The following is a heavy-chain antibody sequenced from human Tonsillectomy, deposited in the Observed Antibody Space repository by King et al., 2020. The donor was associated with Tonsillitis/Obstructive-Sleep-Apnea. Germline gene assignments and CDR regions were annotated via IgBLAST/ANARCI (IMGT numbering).Heavy chain of an antibody. CDR3: ARTPGYSSGWYWWGTPADFDY. V-gene: IGHV4-59*01. CDR1: GGSISSYY. Sequence: QLQESGPGLVKPSETLSLTCTVSGGSISSYYWSWIRRPPGKGLEWIGYIYYSGSTNYNPSLKSRVTISVDTSKNQFSLKLSSVTAADTAVYYCARTPGYSSGWYWWGTPADFDYWGQGTLVTVSS. CDR2: IYYSGST. D-gene: IGHD6-19*01. J-gene: IGHJ4*02.